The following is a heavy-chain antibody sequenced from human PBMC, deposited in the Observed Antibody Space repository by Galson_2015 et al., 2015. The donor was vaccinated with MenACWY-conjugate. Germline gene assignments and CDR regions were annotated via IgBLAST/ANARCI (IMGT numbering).Heavy chain of an antibody. J-gene: IGHJ3*02. Sequence: SLRLSCAASGFTFSKCAMSWVRQAPGKGLEWVSGISGSGGDIDYADSVKGRFAISRDNSKNTVYLQMNSLRAEDTAVYHCAKGANYYDSSCNRYDAFDIWGQGTMVTVSS. CDR1: GFTFSKCA. CDR2: ISGSGGDI. V-gene: IGHV3-23*01. CDR3: AKGANYYDSSCNRYDAFDI. D-gene: IGHD3-22*01.